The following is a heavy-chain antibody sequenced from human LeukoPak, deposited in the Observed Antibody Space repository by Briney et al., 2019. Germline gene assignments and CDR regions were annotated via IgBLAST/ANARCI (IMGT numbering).Heavy chain of an antibody. CDR3: ARDRTTVTAFDY. CDR1: GFTFSSYS. CDR2: ISSSSSYI. Sequence: GGSLRLSCAASGFTFSSYSMNWVRQAPGKGLEWVSSISSSSSYIYYADSVKGRFTISRDNAKNSLYLQMNSLRAEDTAVYYCARDRTTVTAFDYWGQGTLVTVSS. D-gene: IGHD4-17*01. V-gene: IGHV3-21*01. J-gene: IGHJ4*02.